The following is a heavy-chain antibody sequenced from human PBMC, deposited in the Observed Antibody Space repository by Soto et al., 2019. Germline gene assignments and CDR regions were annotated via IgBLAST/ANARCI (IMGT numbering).Heavy chain of an antibody. Sequence: QLQLQESGPGLVKPSETLSLTCTVSGGSISSSSYYWGWIRQPPGKGLEWIGSIYYSGSTYYNPSLKSRVTISVDTSKNQFSLKLSSVTAADTAVYYCARHRDEGATAKEYFDLWGRGTLVTVSS. J-gene: IGHJ2*01. CDR1: GGSISSSSYY. CDR3: ARHRDEGATAKEYFDL. CDR2: IYYSGST. D-gene: IGHD1-26*01. V-gene: IGHV4-39*01.